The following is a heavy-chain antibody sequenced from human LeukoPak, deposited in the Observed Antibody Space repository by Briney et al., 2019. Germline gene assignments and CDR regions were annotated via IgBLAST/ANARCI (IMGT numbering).Heavy chain of an antibody. J-gene: IGHJ4*02. CDR1: GVTLSGYN. V-gene: IGHV3-48*01. D-gene: IGHD1-1*01. CDR2: VTASGGTT. Sequence: GGSLRLSCETSGVTLSGYNMNWVRRAPGKGLEWLSYVTASGGTTYYADSARGRFTISRDNAKNSLYLEMNSLRADDTAVYFCARSSLERHYSFDYWGRGTLVTVSS. CDR3: ARSSLERHYSFDY.